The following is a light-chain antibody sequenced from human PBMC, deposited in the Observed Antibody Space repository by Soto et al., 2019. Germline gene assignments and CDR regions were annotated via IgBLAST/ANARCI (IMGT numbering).Light chain of an antibody. CDR1: QSVSTY. CDR3: QQRSNWPLT. J-gene: IGKJ4*01. V-gene: IGKV3-11*01. CDR2: DAS. Sequence: DIVLTQSPATLSLSPGERATLSCRASQSVSTYLAWYQQKPGQAPRLLIYDASNRATGAPARFSGSGSGTDFTLPISSLEPEDFAVYYCQQRSNWPLTFGGGTRVEI.